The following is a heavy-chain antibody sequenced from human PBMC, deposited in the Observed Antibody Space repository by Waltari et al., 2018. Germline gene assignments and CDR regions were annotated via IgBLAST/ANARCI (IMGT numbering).Heavy chain of an antibody. J-gene: IGHJ5*02. CDR1: GFPFSIYA. Sequence: VQLLESGGGLVQPGGSLRLPCAASGFPFSIYAMSWVRQAPGKGLEWVSTSGGSGGSTYYADSVKGRFTISRDNSNNTLFLQMNSLTAEDTAVYYCAKPYDFWSGYYPPDHWGQGTLVTVSS. V-gene: IGHV3-23*01. CDR2: SGGSGGST. CDR3: AKPYDFWSGYYPPDH. D-gene: IGHD3-3*01.